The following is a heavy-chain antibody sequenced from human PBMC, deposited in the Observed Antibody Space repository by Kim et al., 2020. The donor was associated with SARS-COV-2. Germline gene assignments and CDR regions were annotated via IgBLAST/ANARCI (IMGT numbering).Heavy chain of an antibody. CDR2: IWFDASKE. D-gene: IGHD3-9*01. CDR3: VRHLTRGAPVFDLRMDG. J-gene: IGHJ6*02. Sequence: GGSLRLSCAASGFNFGGTGMHWVRQAPGKGLEWVALIWFDASKEYSADFVKGRFTISRDNSRNTLYLQMSRLRVEDTAVYYCVRHLTRGAPVFDLRMDGWGHGTTVTVSS. V-gene: IGHV3-33*08. CDR1: GFNFGGTG.